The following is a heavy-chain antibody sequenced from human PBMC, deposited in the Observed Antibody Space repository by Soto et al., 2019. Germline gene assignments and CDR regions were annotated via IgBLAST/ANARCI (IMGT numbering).Heavy chain of an antibody. D-gene: IGHD4-17*01. V-gene: IGHV1-2*04. Sequence: ASVQVSCKASGYTFTGYYMHWVRQAPGQGLEWMGWINPNSGGTNYAQKFQGWVTMTRDTSISTAYMELSRLRSDDTAVYYCARDNTVNYGMDVWGPGTTVTVSS. J-gene: IGHJ6*02. CDR3: ARDNTVNYGMDV. CDR2: INPNSGGT. CDR1: GYTFTGYY.